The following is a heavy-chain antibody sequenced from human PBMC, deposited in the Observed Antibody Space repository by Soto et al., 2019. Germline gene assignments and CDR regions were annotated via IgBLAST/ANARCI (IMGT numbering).Heavy chain of an antibody. CDR2: IYHSGST. J-gene: IGHJ6*02. V-gene: IGHV4-4*02. D-gene: IGHD3-10*02. CDR3: ASVRGGYYYAMDV. Sequence: SETLSLTCAVSGGSISSSNWWSWVRQPPRKGLEWIGEIYHSGSTNYNPSLKSRVTISVDKSKNQFSLKLSSVTAADTAVYYCASVRGGYYYAMDVWGQGTTVT. CDR1: GGSISSSNW.